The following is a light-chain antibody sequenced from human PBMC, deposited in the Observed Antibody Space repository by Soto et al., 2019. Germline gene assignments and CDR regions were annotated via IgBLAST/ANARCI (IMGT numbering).Light chain of an antibody. J-gene: IGLJ2*01. CDR3: AAWDDSLRAVV. Sequence: QSVLTQSPSASATPGQMVIISCSGSRSNIGTYAVNWYQQLPGTAPTLLIFRNHQRPSGVPDRFSGSKSGTSASLAISGPQSEDEADYYCAAWDDSLRAVVFGGGTKLTVL. CDR2: RNH. V-gene: IGLV1-44*01. CDR1: RSNIGTYA.